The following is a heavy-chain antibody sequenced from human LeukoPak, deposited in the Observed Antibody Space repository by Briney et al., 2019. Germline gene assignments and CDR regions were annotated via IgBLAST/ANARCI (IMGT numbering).Heavy chain of an antibody. CDR1: GFTFSSYA. J-gene: IGHJ3*02. Sequence: SGGSLRLSCAASGFTFSSYAMSWVRQAPGKGLEWVSAISGSGGSTYYADSVKGRFTISRDNSKNTLYLQMNSLRAEDTAVYYCARVGYCSSTSCYQDAFDIWGQGTMVTVSS. D-gene: IGHD2-2*01. V-gene: IGHV3-23*01. CDR3: ARVGYCSSTSCYQDAFDI. CDR2: ISGSGGST.